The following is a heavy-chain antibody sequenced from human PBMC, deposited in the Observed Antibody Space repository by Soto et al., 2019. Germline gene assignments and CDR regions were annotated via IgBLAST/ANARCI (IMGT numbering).Heavy chain of an antibody. V-gene: IGHV3-23*01. J-gene: IGHJ5*02. CDR2: ISGSGGRT. CDR1: GFTFSSYA. Sequence: PGGSLRLSCAASGFTFSSYAMSWVRQAPGKGLVRVSAISGSGGRTYYADSVKGRFTISRDNSKNTLYLQMHSLRAGDTGVYYCAKGQSWWSPGFYPWGQGSLVTVSS. CDR3: AKGQSWWSPGFYP. D-gene: IGHD2-8*02.